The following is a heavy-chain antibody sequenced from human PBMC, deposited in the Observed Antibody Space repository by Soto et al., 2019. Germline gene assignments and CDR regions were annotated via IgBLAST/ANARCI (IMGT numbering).Heavy chain of an antibody. CDR2: IYYSGST. Sequence: SETLSLTCTVSGCSISSYYWSWIRQPPGKGLEWIGYIYYSGSTNYNPSLKSRVTISVDTSKNQFSLKLSSVTAADTAVYYCARQARFPFDYWGQGTLVTVSS. CDR3: ARQARFPFDY. CDR1: GCSISSYY. J-gene: IGHJ4*02. D-gene: IGHD3-3*01. V-gene: IGHV4-59*08.